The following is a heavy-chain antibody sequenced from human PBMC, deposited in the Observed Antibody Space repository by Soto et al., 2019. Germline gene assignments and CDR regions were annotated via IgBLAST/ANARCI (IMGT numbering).Heavy chain of an antibody. V-gene: IGHV3-66*01. J-gene: IGHJ6*03. CDR2: IYSGGST. Sequence: PGGSLRLSCAASGFTVSSNYMSWVRQAPGKGLEWVSVIYSGGSTYYADSVKGRFTISRDNSKNTLYLQMNSLRAEDTAVYYCARGAMSIAARPTSYYYYYMDVWGKGTTVTVSS. D-gene: IGHD6-6*01. CDR3: ARGAMSIAARPTSYYYYYMDV. CDR1: GFTVSSNY.